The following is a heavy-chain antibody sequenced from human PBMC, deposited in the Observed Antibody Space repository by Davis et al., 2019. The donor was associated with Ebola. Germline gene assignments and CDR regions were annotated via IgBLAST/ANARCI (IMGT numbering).Heavy chain of an antibody. Sequence: AASVKVSCKASGFTFSSSGMQWVRQARGQRLEWIGGIVVGSGNTNYAQKFQGRVTITADKSTSTAYMELSSLRSEDTAVYYCARAEYSSSFAYYYYGMDVWGQGTTVTVSS. CDR1: GFTFSSSG. D-gene: IGHD6-6*01. CDR2: IVVGSGNT. V-gene: IGHV1-58*02. J-gene: IGHJ6*02. CDR3: ARAEYSSSFAYYYYGMDV.